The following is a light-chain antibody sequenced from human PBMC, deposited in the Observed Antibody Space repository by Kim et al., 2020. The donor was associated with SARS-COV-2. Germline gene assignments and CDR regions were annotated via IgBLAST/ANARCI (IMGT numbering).Light chain of an antibody. J-gene: IGKJ1*01. CDR1: QSDSGSY. CDR3: QHYGNSLRRA. Sequence: EVVLTQSPGTLSLSPGDRATLSCRTSQSDSGSYLAWYQQKPGQAPRLLIYGASNRATGIPDRFSGRVSGTDFTLTISRLEPEDFAVYYCQHYGNSLRRAFGQGTKVDIK. CDR2: GAS. V-gene: IGKV3-20*01.